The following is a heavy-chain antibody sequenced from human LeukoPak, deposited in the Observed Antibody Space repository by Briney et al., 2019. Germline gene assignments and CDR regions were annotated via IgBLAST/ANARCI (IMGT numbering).Heavy chain of an antibody. V-gene: IGHV3-21*04. Sequence: GGSLRLSCAASGLTFSSYSMNWVRQAPGKGLEWVSSISSSSRHIYYADSVKGRFTISRDNAKNSLYLQMNSLRAEDTAVYYCARDRLDGGRDYWGQGTLVTVSS. CDR1: GLTFSSYS. CDR2: ISSSSRHI. D-gene: IGHD3-16*01. J-gene: IGHJ4*02. CDR3: ARDRLDGGRDY.